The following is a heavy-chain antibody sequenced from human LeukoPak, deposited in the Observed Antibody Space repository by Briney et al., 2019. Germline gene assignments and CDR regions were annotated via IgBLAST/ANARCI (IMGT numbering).Heavy chain of an antibody. D-gene: IGHD6-6*01. CDR2: IYCSGST. J-gene: IGHJ4*02. Sequence: SETLSLTCTVSGGSISSYYWSWIRQPPGKGLEWIGYIYCSGSTNYNPSLKSRVTISVDTSKNQFSLKRSSVTAPDTAVYYCARMRKQLVRFDYWGQGTLVTVSS. CDR3: ARMRKQLVRFDY. CDR1: GGSISSYY. V-gene: IGHV4-59*01.